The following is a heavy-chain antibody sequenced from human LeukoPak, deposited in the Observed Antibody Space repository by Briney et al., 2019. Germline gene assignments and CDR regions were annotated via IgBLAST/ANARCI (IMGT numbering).Heavy chain of an antibody. CDR2: ISACNGNT. D-gene: IGHD2-21*01. J-gene: IGHJ6*03. CDR1: GYTFTSYG. V-gene: IGHV1-18*01. CDR3: ARQVFSYYYMDV. Sequence: ASVKVSCKASGYTFTSYGISWVRQAPGQGLEWMGWISACNGNTNYAQKLQGRVTMTTDTSTSTAYMELRSLRSDDTAVYYCARQVFSYYYMDVWGKGTTVTVSS.